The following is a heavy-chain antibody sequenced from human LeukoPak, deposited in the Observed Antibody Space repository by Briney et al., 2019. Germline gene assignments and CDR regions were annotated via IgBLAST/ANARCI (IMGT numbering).Heavy chain of an antibody. Sequence: PSETLSLTCTVSGGSVSSGSYYWSWIRQSPGKGLEWIGYIYYSGSTNYNPSLKSRVTISVDTSKNQFSLKLSSVTAADTAVYYCARGSIAPKTYYYGSGSLDYFDYWGQGTLVTVSS. CDR2: IYYSGST. D-gene: IGHD3-10*01. J-gene: IGHJ4*02. CDR3: ARGSIAPKTYYYGSGSLDYFDY. V-gene: IGHV4-61*01. CDR1: GGSVSSGSYY.